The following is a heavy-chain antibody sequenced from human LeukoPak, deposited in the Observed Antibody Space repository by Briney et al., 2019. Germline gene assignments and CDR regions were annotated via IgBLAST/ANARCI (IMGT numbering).Heavy chain of an antibody. D-gene: IGHD1-26*01. V-gene: IGHV5-51*01. CDR3: VRQERVGAAIDY. J-gene: IGHJ4*02. Sequence: GESLKISCKTSGYTFSTFFIAWVRQMPGKGLEWMGIVYPGASDTRYSPSFQGQVTISADKAANTAYLQWNSLEAAASAMYYCVRQERVGAAIDYWGQGTLVTVSS. CDR2: VYPGASDT. CDR1: GYTFSTFF.